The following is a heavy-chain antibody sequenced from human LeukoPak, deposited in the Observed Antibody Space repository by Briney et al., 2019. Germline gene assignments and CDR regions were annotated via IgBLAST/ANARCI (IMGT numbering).Heavy chain of an antibody. D-gene: IGHD3-10*01. CDR3: ARGQTGVLWFGELPANWFDP. CDR1: GYSFTSYW. CDR2: IYPGDFDN. V-gene: IGHV5-51*01. J-gene: IGHJ5*02. Sequence: GESLKISCKGSGYSFTSYWIGWVRQMPGKGLEWMGIIYPGDFDNRYSPSFQGQVTISADKSISTAYLQWSSLKASDTAMYYCARGQTGVLWFGELPANWFDPWGQGTLVTVSS.